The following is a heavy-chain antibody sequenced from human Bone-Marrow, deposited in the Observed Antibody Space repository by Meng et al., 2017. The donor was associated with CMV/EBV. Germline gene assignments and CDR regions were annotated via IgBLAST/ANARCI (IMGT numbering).Heavy chain of an antibody. V-gene: IGHV4-39*01. Sequence: SETLSLTCTVSGGSISTSGYYWGWIRQPPGKGLEWIGSIYYGGSTYYNPSLKSRVTISVDTSKNQFSLKLSSVTAADTAVYYCARQAHYYGSGSYLHDWFDPWGQGTLVTVSS. CDR2: IYYGGST. CDR1: GGSISTSGYY. J-gene: IGHJ5*02. CDR3: ARQAHYYGSGSYLHDWFDP. D-gene: IGHD3-10*01.